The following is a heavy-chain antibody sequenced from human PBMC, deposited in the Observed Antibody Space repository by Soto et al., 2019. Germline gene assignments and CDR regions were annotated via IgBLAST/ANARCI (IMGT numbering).Heavy chain of an antibody. V-gene: IGHV1-46*01. D-gene: IGHD3-3*01. Sequence: GXSVKVSCKAPGDTFTSYYLNWGREAPVQGLEWMGVINPHGGSTKYAQKFQGRITMTRDTSRSTVYMELSSLRSDDTAIYYCARSSGGNFGIIIEGSNWFDPWGQGTLVTVSS. CDR2: INPHGGST. CDR1: GDTFTSYY. CDR3: ARSSGGNFGIIIEGSNWFDP. J-gene: IGHJ5*02.